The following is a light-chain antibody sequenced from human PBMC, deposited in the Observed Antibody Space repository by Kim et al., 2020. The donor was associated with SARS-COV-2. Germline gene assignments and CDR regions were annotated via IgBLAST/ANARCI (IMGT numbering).Light chain of an antibody. V-gene: IGKV1-27*01. CDR2: AAS. CDR1: QGISKY. Sequence: ASVGDRVTITCRASQGISKYLAWYQQKPGKVPKLLIYAASALQSGVPSRFSGSGSGTDFTLTISSLQPEDVATYYCQKYNSAPHTFGGGTKVDIK. J-gene: IGKJ4*01. CDR3: QKYNSAPHT.